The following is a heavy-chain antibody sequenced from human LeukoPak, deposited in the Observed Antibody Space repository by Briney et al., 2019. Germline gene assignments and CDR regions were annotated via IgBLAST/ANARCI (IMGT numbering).Heavy chain of an antibody. J-gene: IGHJ4*02. V-gene: IGHV3-30*04. CDR3: ASPGSGWHF. CDR2: ISYDGSNK. D-gene: IGHD6-19*01. Sequence: PGGSLRLSCAASGFTFSSYAMHWVRQAPGKGLEWVAVISYDGSNKYYADSVKGRFTISRDNSKNTLYLQMNSLRAEDTAVYYCASPGSGWHFWGQGTLVTVSS. CDR1: GFTFSSYA.